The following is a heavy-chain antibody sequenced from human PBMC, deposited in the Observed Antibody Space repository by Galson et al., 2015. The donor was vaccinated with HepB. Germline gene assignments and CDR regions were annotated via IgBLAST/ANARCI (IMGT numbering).Heavy chain of an antibody. D-gene: IGHD1-7*01. CDR3: TTDPITGTSARPDRSFDY. Sequence: SLRLSCAASGFTFSNAWMSWVRQAPGKGLEWVGRIKSKTDGGTTDYAAPVKGRFTISRDDSKNTLYLQMNSLKTEDTAVYYCTTDPITGTSARPDRSFDYWGQGTLVTVSS. V-gene: IGHV3-15*01. CDR2: IKSKTDGGTT. CDR1: GFTFSNAW. J-gene: IGHJ4*02.